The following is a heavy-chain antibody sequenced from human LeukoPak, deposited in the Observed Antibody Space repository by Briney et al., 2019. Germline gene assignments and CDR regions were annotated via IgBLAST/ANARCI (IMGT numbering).Heavy chain of an antibody. CDR2: ISYDGSNK. V-gene: IGHV3-30*18. Sequence: GRSLRLTCAASGFTFSSYGMHWVRQAPGKGLEWVAVISYDGSNKYYADSVKGRFTISRDNSKNTLYLQTNSLRAEDTAVYYCAKDQWDIVVVPAAMEGGTLDYWGQGTLVTVSS. CDR3: AKDQWDIVVVPAAMEGGTLDY. CDR1: GFTFSSYG. D-gene: IGHD2-2*01. J-gene: IGHJ4*02.